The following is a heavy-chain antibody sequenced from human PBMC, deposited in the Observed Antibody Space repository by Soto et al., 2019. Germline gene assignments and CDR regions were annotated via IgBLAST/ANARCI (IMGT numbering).Heavy chain of an antibody. CDR3: ARDGLRRWLQLLQNALSTLFDY. CDR1: GFTFSSYA. CDR2: ISYDGSNK. Sequence: QVQLVEPGGGVVQPGRSLRLSCAASGFTFSSYAMHWVRQAPGKGLEWVAVISYDGSNKYYADSVKGRFTISRDNSKNTLYLQMNSLRAEDTAVYYCARDGLRRWLQLLQNALSTLFDYWGQGTLVTVSS. V-gene: IGHV3-30-3*01. D-gene: IGHD1-1*01. J-gene: IGHJ4*02.